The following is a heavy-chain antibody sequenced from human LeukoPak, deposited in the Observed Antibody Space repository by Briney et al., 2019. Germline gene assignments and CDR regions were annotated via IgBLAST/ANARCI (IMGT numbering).Heavy chain of an antibody. J-gene: IGHJ4*02. D-gene: IGHD3-16*01. V-gene: IGHV5-51*01. Sequence: GESLKISCKGSGYTFTDYWIAWVRQMPGKGLEWMGIIYPGDSDIGYSPSFQGQVIISADKSISTAYLHWSSLKASDTAMYYCAKRGTLSRFGVDYWGQGTLVTVSS. CDR2: IYPGDSDI. CDR1: GYTFTDYW. CDR3: AKRGTLSRFGVDY.